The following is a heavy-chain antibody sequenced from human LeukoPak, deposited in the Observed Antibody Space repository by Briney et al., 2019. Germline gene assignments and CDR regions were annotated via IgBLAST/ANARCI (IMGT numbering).Heavy chain of an antibody. Sequence: GGSLRLSCAASGFTFSSYWMSWVRQAPGKGLEWVANIKQDGSEKYYVDSVKGRFTISRDNAKNSLYLQMNSLRAEDTAVYYCARDGWIQLWFYYYYYMDVWGKGTTVTVSS. J-gene: IGHJ6*03. V-gene: IGHV3-7*01. CDR1: GFTFSSYW. CDR2: IKQDGSEK. CDR3: ARDGWIQLWFYYYYYMDV. D-gene: IGHD5-18*01.